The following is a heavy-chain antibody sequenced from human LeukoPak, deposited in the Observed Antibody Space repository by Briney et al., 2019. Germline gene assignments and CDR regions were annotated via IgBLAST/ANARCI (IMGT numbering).Heavy chain of an antibody. CDR2: INHGGTT. V-gene: IGHV4-34*01. CDR3: ARGDSSGYRF. Sequence: SETLSLTCAVYGGSFSGYYWSWIRQPPGKGLEWIGEINHGGTTNYNPSLKSRVTISVDTSKNQFSLKLSSVTAADTAVYYCARGDSSGYRFWGQGTMVTVSS. CDR1: GGSFSGYY. D-gene: IGHD3-22*01. J-gene: IGHJ3*01.